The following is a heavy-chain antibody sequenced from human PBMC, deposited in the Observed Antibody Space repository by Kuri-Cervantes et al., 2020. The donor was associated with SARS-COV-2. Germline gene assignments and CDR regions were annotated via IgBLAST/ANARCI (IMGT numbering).Heavy chain of an antibody. D-gene: IGHD4-11*01. J-gene: IGHJ6*02. Sequence: GESLKISCSTSGFTFSNYAMHWVRQAPGKGLEWVAVISYDGSNKYYADSVKGRFTISRDNSKNTLYLQMNSLRAEDTAVYYCAKPHYSKAYYYYGMDVWGQGTTVTVSS. CDR1: GFTFSNYA. V-gene: IGHV3-30-3*02. CDR3: AKPHYSKAYYYYGMDV. CDR2: ISYDGSNK.